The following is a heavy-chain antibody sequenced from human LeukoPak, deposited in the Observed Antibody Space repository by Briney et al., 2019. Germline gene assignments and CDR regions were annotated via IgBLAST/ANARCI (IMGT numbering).Heavy chain of an antibody. J-gene: IGHJ4*02. Sequence: GGSLRLSCAASGFTFSNYAMSWVRQAPGKGLEWVSAISGSGGSTFYRDSVKGRFTIFRDSSKNALHLQMNSLRVEDTAVYYCAIYGYCGSTGCYRYFDSWGQGTLVTVSS. CDR3: AIYGYCGSTGCYRYFDS. V-gene: IGHV3-23*01. CDR1: GFTFSNYA. CDR2: ISGSGGST. D-gene: IGHD2-2*03.